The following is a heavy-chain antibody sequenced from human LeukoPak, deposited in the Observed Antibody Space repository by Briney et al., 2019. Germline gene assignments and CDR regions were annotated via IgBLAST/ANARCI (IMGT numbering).Heavy chain of an antibody. CDR2: ISHTEGT. J-gene: IGHJ4*02. D-gene: IGHD4-23*01. CDR1: GVSINDYY. V-gene: IGHV4-34*01. Sequence: SETLSLTCGVFGVSINDYYWSWIRQSPGKGLEWIGEISHTEGTRYNPSLESRVTMSVGTSENQLSLKLIFVTAADTAVYYCARIRCGHGGSVCYNHWGLGTLVTVSS. CDR3: ARIRCGHGGSVCYNH.